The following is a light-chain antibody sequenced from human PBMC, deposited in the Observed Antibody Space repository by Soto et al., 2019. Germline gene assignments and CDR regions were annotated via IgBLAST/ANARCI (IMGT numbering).Light chain of an antibody. V-gene: IGLV2-14*01. J-gene: IGLJ1*01. CDR3: SSFSSSTTLYV. Sequence: QSALTQPASVSGSPGQSITISCTGTSSDIGGYIYVSWYQQHPGKAPKLMIYEGSKRPSGVSNRFSGSKSGNTASLTISGLQPEDEADYYCSSFSSSTTLYVFGTGPKVTV. CDR2: EGS. CDR1: SSDIGGYIY.